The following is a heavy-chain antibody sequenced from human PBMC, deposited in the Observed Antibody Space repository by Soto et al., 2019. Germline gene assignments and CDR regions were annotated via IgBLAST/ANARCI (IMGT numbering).Heavy chain of an antibody. CDR2: INHSGST. CDR1: GGSFSGYC. CDR3: ARGQILTDFYGDYMDV. J-gene: IGHJ6*03. Sequence: QVQLQQWGAGLLKPSETLSLTCAVYGGSFSGYCWSWIRQPPGKGLEWIGEINHSGSTNYNPSLKSRVTISVDTSKNQFSLQLSSVTAADTAVYYCARGQILTDFYGDYMDVWGKGTTVTVSS. D-gene: IGHD3-9*01. V-gene: IGHV4-34*01.